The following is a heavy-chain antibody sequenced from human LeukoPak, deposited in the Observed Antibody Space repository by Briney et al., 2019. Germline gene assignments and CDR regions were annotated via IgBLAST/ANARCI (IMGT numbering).Heavy chain of an antibody. V-gene: IGHV1-46*01. CDR2: INPSGGST. J-gene: IGHJ4*02. D-gene: IGHD3-22*01. CDR1: GYTFTSYY. Sequence: ASVKVSCKASGYTFTSYYMHWVRQAPGQGLEWMGIINPSGGSTSYAQKFQGRVTMTRDTSISTAYMELSRLRSDDTAVYYCARRRSGYYYVIDYWGQGTLVTVSS. CDR3: ARRRSGYYYVIDY.